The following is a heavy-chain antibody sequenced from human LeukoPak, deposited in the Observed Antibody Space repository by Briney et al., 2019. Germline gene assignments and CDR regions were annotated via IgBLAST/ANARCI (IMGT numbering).Heavy chain of an antibody. D-gene: IGHD1-1*01. CDR3: AKDNDAYFDY. V-gene: IGHV3-43*01. CDR2: ISWDGGST. J-gene: IGHJ4*02. CDR1: GFTFSSYD. Sequence: QTGGSLRLSCAASGFTFSSYDMHWVRQAPGKGLEWVSLISWDGGSTYYADSVKGRFTISRDNSKNSLYLQMNSLRTEDTALYYCAKDNDAYFDYWGQGTLVTVSS.